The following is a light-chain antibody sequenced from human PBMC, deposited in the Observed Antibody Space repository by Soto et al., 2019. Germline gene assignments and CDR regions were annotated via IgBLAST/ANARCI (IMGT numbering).Light chain of an antibody. CDR2: AAS. Sequence: GDRVTITCRASQSISTYLNWYQQKPGKAPKLLIYAASSLQSGVPSRFSGSGSGTEFTLTISSLQPEDFATYYCQQSYSTPMYTFGQGTKLEIK. J-gene: IGKJ2*01. CDR1: QSISTY. V-gene: IGKV1-39*01. CDR3: QQSYSTPMYT.